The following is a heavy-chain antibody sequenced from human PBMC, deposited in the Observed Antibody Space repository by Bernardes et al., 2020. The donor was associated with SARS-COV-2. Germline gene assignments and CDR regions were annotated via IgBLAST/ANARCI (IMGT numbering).Heavy chain of an antibody. CDR1: GFTFNNFG. D-gene: IGHD3-3*01. CDR2: ISYDGSLK. Sequence: GGSLRLSCAASGFTFNNFGMHWVRQAPGKGLEWVAVISYDGSLKYYTDSLEGRFTISKDNSKNTLYLQMNNLRTEDTAIYYCAKVQAIFWIRPYNAGLDVWSQGTTVAVSS. J-gene: IGHJ6*02. CDR3: AKVQAIFWIRPYNAGLDV. V-gene: IGHV3-30*18.